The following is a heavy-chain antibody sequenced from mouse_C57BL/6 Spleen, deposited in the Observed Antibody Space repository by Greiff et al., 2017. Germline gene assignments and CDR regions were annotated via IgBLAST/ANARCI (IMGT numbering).Heavy chain of an antibody. CDR1: GYTFTSYT. V-gene: IGHV1-4*01. CDR3: AKERDARDY. J-gene: IGHJ4*01. Sequence: QVQLQQSGAELARPGASVKMSCKASGYTFTSYTMHWVKQRPGQGLEWIGYINPSSGYTKYNQKFKDKATLTADKSSSTAYMQLSSLTSEDSAVDYCAKERDARDYWGKGTAGTVSS. CDR2: INPSSGYT.